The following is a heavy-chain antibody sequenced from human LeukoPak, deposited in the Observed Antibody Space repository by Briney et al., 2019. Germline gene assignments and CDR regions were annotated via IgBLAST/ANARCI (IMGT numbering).Heavy chain of an antibody. D-gene: IGHD3-22*01. Sequence: SETLSLTCAVPSGSMSSYYWSWLRQPPGKGLEWIGYIYYTGVTNYSPSLKRPLTISLDTAMKQCSLNLRSVTAADTAMYYCARGGSGYPLDYWGQGTLVTVSS. CDR3: ARGGSGYPLDY. J-gene: IGHJ4*02. V-gene: IGHV4-59*01. CDR1: SGSMSSYY. CDR2: IYYTGVT.